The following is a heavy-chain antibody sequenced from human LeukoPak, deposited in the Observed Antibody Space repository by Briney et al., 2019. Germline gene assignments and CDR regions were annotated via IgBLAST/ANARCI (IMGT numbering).Heavy chain of an antibody. V-gene: IGHV1-2*02. Sequence: ASVKVSCKASGYTFTGYYMHWVRQAHGQGLEWMGWINPNSGVTNYAQKFQGRVTMTRDTFISTAYMELSRLRSDDTAVYYCASHPIAAAGELDYYYYMDVWGKGTTVTVSS. CDR3: ASHPIAAAGELDYYYYMDV. CDR2: INPNSGVT. CDR1: GYTFTGYY. J-gene: IGHJ6*03. D-gene: IGHD6-13*01.